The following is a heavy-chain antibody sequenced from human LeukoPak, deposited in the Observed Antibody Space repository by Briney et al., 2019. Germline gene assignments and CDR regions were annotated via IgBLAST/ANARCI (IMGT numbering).Heavy chain of an antibody. CDR2: ISSSSSYI. Sequence: GGSLRLSCAASGFTFSSYGMNWVRQAPGKGLEWVSSISSSSSYIYYADAVKGRFTISRDNAKNSLYLQMNSLRAEDTAVYYCARDNRHRGFDYWGQGTLVTVSS. D-gene: IGHD1-14*01. CDR3: ARDNRHRGFDY. CDR1: GFTFSSYG. V-gene: IGHV3-21*01. J-gene: IGHJ4*02.